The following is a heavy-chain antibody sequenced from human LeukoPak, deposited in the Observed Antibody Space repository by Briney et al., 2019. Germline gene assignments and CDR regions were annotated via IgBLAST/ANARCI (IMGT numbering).Heavy chain of an antibody. CDR3: ARVEVGAANRQWYGMDV. Sequence: SETLSLTCTISGGSISSYYWSWIRQPPGKGLEWIGYVDYRGNTNYSPSLKSRVTISIDTSKSLFSLKLNSVTAADTAVYYCARVEVGAANRQWYGMDVWGQGTTVTVSS. CDR2: VDYRGNT. J-gene: IGHJ6*02. V-gene: IGHV4-59*01. CDR1: GGSISSYY. D-gene: IGHD2-15*01.